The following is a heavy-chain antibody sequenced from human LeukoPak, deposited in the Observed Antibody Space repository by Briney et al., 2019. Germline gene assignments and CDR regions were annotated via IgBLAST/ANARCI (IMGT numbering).Heavy chain of an antibody. Sequence: GESLKISCKGSGYRFTNYWIAWVRKMPGKGLDWMVIINPSDSDTRYSPSFQGQVTISADKSISTAYLQWSSQKASDSAMYYCARAWNFDYWGQGTLVTVSS. CDR2: INPSDSDT. J-gene: IGHJ4*02. CDR1: GYRFTNYW. D-gene: IGHD1-1*01. CDR3: ARAWNFDY. V-gene: IGHV5-51*01.